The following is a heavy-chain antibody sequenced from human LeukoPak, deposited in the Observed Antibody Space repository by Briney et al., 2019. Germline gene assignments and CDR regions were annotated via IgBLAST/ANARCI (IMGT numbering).Heavy chain of an antibody. CDR3: ARETASGYSYGYVSAFDI. V-gene: IGHV4-59*01. CDR1: GGSISSYY. D-gene: IGHD5-18*01. J-gene: IGHJ3*02. Sequence: PSETLSLTCTVSGGSISSYYWSWIRQPPGKGLELIGYIDYSGSTNYNPSLKSRVTISVDTSKNQFSLKLSSVTAADTAVYYCARETASGYSYGYVSAFDIWGQGTMVTVSS. CDR2: IDYSGST.